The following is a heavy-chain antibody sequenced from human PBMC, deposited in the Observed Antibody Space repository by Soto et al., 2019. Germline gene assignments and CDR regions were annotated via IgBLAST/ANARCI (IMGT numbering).Heavy chain of an antibody. CDR1: GGSFSGYY. D-gene: IGHD2-15*01. Sequence: QVQLQQWGAGLLKPSETLSLTCAVYGGSFSGYYWSWLRQPPGKGLEWIGEINHSGSPNYNPSLKGRGTMSVDTSKNQLSLQLSSVTAADTAVYYCARGYCSGGSCYSVDYWGQGPLVTVSS. CDR2: INHSGSP. V-gene: IGHV4-34*01. J-gene: IGHJ4*02. CDR3: ARGYCSGGSCYSVDY.